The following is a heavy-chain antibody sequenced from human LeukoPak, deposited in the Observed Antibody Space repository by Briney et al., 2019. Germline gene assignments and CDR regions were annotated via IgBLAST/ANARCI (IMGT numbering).Heavy chain of an antibody. CDR1: GFTVSTNY. V-gene: IGHV3-21*01. D-gene: IGHD1-26*01. Sequence: GGSLRLSCAVSGFTVSTNYMSWVRQAPGKGLEWVSSISSSSSYIYYADSVKGRFTISRDNAKNSLYLQMNSLRAEDTAVYYCARAVWTPIVGATGEVGYWGQGTLVTVSS. J-gene: IGHJ4*02. CDR2: ISSSSSYI. CDR3: ARAVWTPIVGATGEVGY.